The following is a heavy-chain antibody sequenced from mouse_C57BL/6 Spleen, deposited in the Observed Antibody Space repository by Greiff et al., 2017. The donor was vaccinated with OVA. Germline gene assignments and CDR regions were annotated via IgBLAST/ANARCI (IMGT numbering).Heavy chain of an antibody. CDR2: IWRGGST. CDR3: AKKGYDYDAMDY. J-gene: IGHJ4*01. CDR1: GFSLTSYG. V-gene: IGHV2-5*01. D-gene: IGHD3-1*01. Sequence: QVQLQQSGPGLVQPSQSLSITCTVSGFSLTSYGVHWVRQSPGKGLELLGVIWRGGSTDYNAAFMSRLSITKDNSKSQVFFKMNSLQADDTAIYYCAKKGYDYDAMDYWGQGTSVTVSS.